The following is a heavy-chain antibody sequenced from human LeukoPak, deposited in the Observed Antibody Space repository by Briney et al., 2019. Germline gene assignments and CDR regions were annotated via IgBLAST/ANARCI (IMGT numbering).Heavy chain of an antibody. J-gene: IGHJ4*02. Sequence: GGSLRLSCAASGFTFSSYWMSWVRQAPGKRLEWVANINQDGSEKYYVDSVKGRFIFSRDNAKNLLFLQMNILTADDTAIYYCVREGAYSTSSPAGYWGQGTLVSVS. CDR2: INQDGSEK. CDR1: GFTFSSYW. D-gene: IGHD6-6*01. V-gene: IGHV3-7*01. CDR3: VREGAYSTSSPAGY.